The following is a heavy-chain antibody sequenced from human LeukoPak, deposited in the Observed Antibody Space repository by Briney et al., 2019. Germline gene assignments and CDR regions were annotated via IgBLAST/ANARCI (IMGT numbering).Heavy chain of an antibody. V-gene: IGHV4-59*08. Sequence: ETLSLTCTVSGGSISSYYWSWIRQPPGKGLEWIGYIYYSGSTNYNPSLKSRVTISVDTSKNQFSLKLSSVTAADTAVYYCALLGNSDFDYWGQGTLVTVSS. CDR3: ALLGNSDFDY. J-gene: IGHJ4*02. D-gene: IGHD4-23*01. CDR2: IYYSGST. CDR1: GGSISSYY.